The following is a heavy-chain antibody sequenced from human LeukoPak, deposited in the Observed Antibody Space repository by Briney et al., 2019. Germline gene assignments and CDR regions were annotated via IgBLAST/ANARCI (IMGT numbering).Heavy chain of an antibody. CDR3: ARHKNYYDSSGSGWFDP. V-gene: IGHV4-59*08. D-gene: IGHD3-22*01. CDR2: IYYSGST. J-gene: IGHJ5*02. Sequence: PSETLSLTCTVSGGSISSYYWSWIRQPPGKGLEWIGYIYYSGSTNYNPSLKSRVTISVDTSKNQFSLKLSSVTAADTAVYYCARHKNYYDSSGSGWFDPWGQGTLVTVSS. CDR1: GGSISSYY.